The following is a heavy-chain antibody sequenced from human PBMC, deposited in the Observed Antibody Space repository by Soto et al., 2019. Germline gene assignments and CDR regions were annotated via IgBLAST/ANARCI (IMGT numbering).Heavy chain of an antibody. Sequence: QVQLVESGGGVVQPGRSLRLSCAASGFTFSSYAMHWVRQAPGKGLEWVAVISYDGSDKYYADSVKGRFTISRDNSKNTLNLEMNRLRAADTAVSYCAKALEELSHASYDSWGQGTLIVVSS. CDR3: AKALEELSHASYDS. CDR2: ISYDGSDK. J-gene: IGHJ4*02. V-gene: IGHV3-30*18. CDR1: GFTFSSYA. D-gene: IGHD3-16*02.